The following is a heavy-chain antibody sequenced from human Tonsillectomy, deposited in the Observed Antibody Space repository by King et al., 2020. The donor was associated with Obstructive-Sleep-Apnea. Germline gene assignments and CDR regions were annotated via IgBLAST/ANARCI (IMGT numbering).Heavy chain of an antibody. V-gene: IGHV1-2*02. D-gene: IGHD4-17*01. J-gene: IGHJ4*02. CDR1: GYTFNGYQ. Sequence: QLVQSGAEVKKAGASVKVSCKASGYTFNGYQMHWVRQAPGQGLEWMGWFNPNSGGTNYAQKFQGRVTMTRDTYINTVYMELSRLRSDDTAVYYCARLYGDYPMYYFDYWGQGTPVTVSS. CDR3: ARLYGDYPMYYFDY. CDR2: FNPNSGGT.